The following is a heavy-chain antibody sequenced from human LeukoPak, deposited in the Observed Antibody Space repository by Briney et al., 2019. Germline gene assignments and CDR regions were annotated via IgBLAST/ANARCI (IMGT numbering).Heavy chain of an antibody. CDR2: INWNGGST. V-gene: IGHV3-20*04. CDR3: AKVGNNWDFDY. D-gene: IGHD1-1*01. CDR1: GFTFDDYG. Sequence: GGSLRLSCAASGFTFDDYGMSWVRQAPGKGLEWVSGINWNGGSTGYADSVKGRFTISRDNAKNSLYLQMNSLRAEDTALYYCAKVGNNWDFDYWGQGTLVTVSS. J-gene: IGHJ4*02.